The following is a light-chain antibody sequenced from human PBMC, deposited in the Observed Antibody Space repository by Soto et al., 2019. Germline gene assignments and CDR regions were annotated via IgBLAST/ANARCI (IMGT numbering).Light chain of an antibody. CDR2: GAY. CDR1: QSISTY. J-gene: IGKJ1*01. CDR3: QQSFGAPRT. Sequence: DIQMTQSPSTLSASVGDRATITCRASQSISTYLNWFQQRPGKAPKLLIYGAYTLQDGVPSRFSGSGSETEFTLTISSLQPEDFATYYCQQSFGAPRTFGQGTKVDIK. V-gene: IGKV1-39*01.